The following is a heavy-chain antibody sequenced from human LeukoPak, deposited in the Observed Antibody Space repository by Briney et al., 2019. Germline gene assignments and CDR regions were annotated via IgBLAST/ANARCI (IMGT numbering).Heavy chain of an antibody. V-gene: IGHV4-38-2*02. D-gene: IGHD3-3*01. J-gene: IGHJ4*02. CDR3: ARDFHYDFWSGYYPYYFDY. Sequence: SETLSLTCTVSGGSISSYYWSWIRQPPGKGLEWIGSIYHSGSTYYNPSLKSRVTISVDTSKNQFSLKLSSVTAADTAVYYCARDFHYDFWSGYYPYYFDYWGQGTLVTVSS. CDR1: GGSISSYY. CDR2: IYHSGST.